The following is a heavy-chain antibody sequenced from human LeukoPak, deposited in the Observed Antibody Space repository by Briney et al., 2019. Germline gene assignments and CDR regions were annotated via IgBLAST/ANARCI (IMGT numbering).Heavy chain of an antibody. CDR2: IKQDGSEK. J-gene: IGHJ3*02. CDR1: GFTFSSYW. Sequence: GGSLRLSCAASGFTFSSYWMSWVRQAPGKGLEWVANIKQDGSEKYYVDSVKGRFTISRDNAKNSLYLQMNSLRAEDTAVYYCARDLGYCGGDCNPFDIWGQGTIVTVSS. V-gene: IGHV3-7*01. CDR3: ARDLGYCGGDCNPFDI. D-gene: IGHD2-21*02.